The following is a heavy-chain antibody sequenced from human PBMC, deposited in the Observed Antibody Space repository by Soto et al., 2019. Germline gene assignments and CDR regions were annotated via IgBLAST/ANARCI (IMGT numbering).Heavy chain of an antibody. CDR2: INAGNGNT. J-gene: IGHJ4*02. CDR3: ARDSRHIPLHY. V-gene: IGHV1-3*01. Sequence: ASVKVSCKASGYTFTSYAMHWVRQAPGQRLEWMGWINAGNGNTKYSQKFQGRVTITRDTSASTAYMEMSSLGSEDTAVYYCARDSRHIPLHYWGQGTLVTVSS. CDR1: GYTFTSYA. D-gene: IGHD6-13*01.